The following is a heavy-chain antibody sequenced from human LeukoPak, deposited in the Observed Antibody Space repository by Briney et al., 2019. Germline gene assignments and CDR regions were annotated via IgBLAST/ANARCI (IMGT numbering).Heavy chain of an antibody. CDR1: GFTFSSYA. CDR3: ARDPAVVTPEYYFDY. D-gene: IGHD4-23*01. J-gene: IGHJ4*02. V-gene: IGHV3-30-3*01. Sequence: PGGSLRLSCAASGFTFSSYAMHWVRQAPGKGLEWVAVISYDGSNKYYADSVKGRFTISRDNSKNTLYLQMNSLRAEDTAVYYCARDPAVVTPEYYFDYWGQGTLVTVSS. CDR2: ISYDGSNK.